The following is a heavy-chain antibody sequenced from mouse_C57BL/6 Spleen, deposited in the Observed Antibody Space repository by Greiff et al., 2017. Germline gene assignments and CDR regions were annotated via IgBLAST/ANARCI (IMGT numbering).Heavy chain of an antibody. CDR3: ARRANFVGYFDY. CDR1: GYTFTSYW. V-gene: IGHV1-61*01. Sequence: QVQLQQPGAELVRPGSSVKLSCKASGYTFTSYWMDWVKQRPGQGLEWIGNIYPSDSETHYNQKFKDKATLTVDKSSSTAYMQLSSLTSEDSAVYYCARRANFVGYFDYWGQGTTLTVSS. CDR2: IYPSDSET. D-gene: IGHD3-1*01. J-gene: IGHJ2*01.